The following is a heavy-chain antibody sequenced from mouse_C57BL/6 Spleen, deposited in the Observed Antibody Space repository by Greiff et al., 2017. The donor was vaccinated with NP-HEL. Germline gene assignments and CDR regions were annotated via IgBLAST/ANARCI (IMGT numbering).Heavy chain of an antibody. J-gene: IGHJ4*01. CDR1: GFNIKDYY. V-gene: IGHV14-2*01. D-gene: IGHD1-1*01. Sequence: DVQLQESGAELVKPGASVKLSCTASGFNIKDYYMHWVKQRTEQGLEWIGRIDPEDGETKYAPKFPGKATITADTSSNTAYLQLSSLTSEDTAVYYCARYVVATRYAMDYWGQGTSVTVSS. CDR2: IDPEDGET. CDR3: ARYVVATRYAMDY.